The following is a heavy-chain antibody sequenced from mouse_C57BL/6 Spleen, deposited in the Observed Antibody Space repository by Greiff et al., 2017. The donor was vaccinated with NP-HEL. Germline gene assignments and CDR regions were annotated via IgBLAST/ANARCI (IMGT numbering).Heavy chain of an antibody. D-gene: IGHD4-1*01. CDR1: GYTFTEYT. J-gene: IGHJ4*01. V-gene: IGHV1-62-2*01. CDR3: ARHEGGGLGVYAMDY. CDR2: FYPGSGSI. Sequence: QVQLKESGAELVKPGASVKLSCKASGYTFTEYTIHWVKQRSGQGLEWIGWFYPGSGSIKYNEKFKDKATLTADKSSSTVYMELRRLTSEDSAVYFCARHEGGGLGVYAMDYWGQGTSVTVSS.